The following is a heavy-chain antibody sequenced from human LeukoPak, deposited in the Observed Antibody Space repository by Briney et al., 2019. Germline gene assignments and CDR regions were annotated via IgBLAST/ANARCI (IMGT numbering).Heavy chain of an antibody. V-gene: IGHV1-46*01. Sequence: ASVKVSCKASGYTFTSYYMHWVRQAPGQGLEWMGIINPSGGSTSYAQKFQGRVTMTRDMSTSTDYMELSSLRSEDTAVYYCARDNPRFGVLNHHFYYWGQGTLVTVSS. CDR3: ARDNPRFGVLNHHFYY. J-gene: IGHJ4*02. CDR1: GYTFTSYY. CDR2: INPSGGST. D-gene: IGHD3-3*01.